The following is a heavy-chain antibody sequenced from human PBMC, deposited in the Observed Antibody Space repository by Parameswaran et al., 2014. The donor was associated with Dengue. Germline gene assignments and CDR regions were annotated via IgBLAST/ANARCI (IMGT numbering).Heavy chain of an antibody. Sequence: WVRQAPGQGLEWMGGFDPEDGETIYAQKFQGRVTMTEDTSTDTAYMELSSLRSEDTAVYYCATIILGAGTIFDYWGQGTLVTVSS. D-gene: IGHD1-1*01. V-gene: IGHV1-24*01. CDR3: ATIILGAGTIFDY. CDR2: FDPEDGET. J-gene: IGHJ4*02.